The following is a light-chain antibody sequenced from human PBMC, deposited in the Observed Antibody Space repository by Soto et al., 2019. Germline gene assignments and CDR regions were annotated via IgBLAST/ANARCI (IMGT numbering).Light chain of an antibody. CDR2: KAS. Sequence: DIQMTQSPSTLSASVGDRVTITCRASQTISFSLAWYQQRLGKAPKLLIYKASTLKSGVPSRFSGSGSGTEFTLTISSLQPDDFATYYCQHYNSYSEAFGQGTKVDIK. CDR3: QHYNSYSEA. J-gene: IGKJ1*01. V-gene: IGKV1-5*03. CDR1: QTISFS.